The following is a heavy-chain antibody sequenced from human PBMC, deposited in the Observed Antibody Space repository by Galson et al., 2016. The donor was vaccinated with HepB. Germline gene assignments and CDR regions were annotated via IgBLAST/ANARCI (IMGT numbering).Heavy chain of an antibody. J-gene: IGHJ3*02. V-gene: IGHV4-61*01. CDR3: ARGRGGWLQSEAFDI. CDR2: IYYSGST. Sequence: SETLSLTCTVSGASVNSASSSWSWIRQPPGKGLEWIGYIYYSGSTIYNPSLKSRLTISVDTSKNQFSLKLSSVTAADTAVYYGARGRGGWLQSEAFDIWGQGTMVTVSS. D-gene: IGHD5-24*01. CDR1: GASVNSASSS.